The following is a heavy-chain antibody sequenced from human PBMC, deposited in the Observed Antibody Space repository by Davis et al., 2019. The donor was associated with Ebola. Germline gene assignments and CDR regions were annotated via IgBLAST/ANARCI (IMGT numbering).Heavy chain of an antibody. CDR2: IYSGGST. CDR1: GFTVSSNY. V-gene: IGHV3-66*01. J-gene: IGHJ6*02. CDR3: AKGHCISTSCPWYYGMDV. Sequence: GGSLRLSCAASGFTVSSNYMSWVRQAPGKGLEWVSVIYSGGSTYYADSVKGRFAISRDNSKNTLYLQMNSLRAEDTAVYYCAKGHCISTSCPWYYGMDVWGQGTTVTVSS. D-gene: IGHD2-2*01.